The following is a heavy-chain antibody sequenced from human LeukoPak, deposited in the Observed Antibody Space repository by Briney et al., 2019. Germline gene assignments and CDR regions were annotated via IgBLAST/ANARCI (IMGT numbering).Heavy chain of an antibody. J-gene: IGHJ4*02. CDR1: GFTFRTYW. V-gene: IGHV3-7*01. D-gene: IGHD3/OR15-3a*01. CDR2: IKKDGSEK. CDR3: ARVIWLFDF. Sequence: GGSLRLSCAASGFTFRTYWMSWVRQAPGKGLEWLANIKKDGSEKYYADSVKGRFTISRDNAKNSLYLQMNSLKVEDTALYYCARVIWLFDFWGRGTLVTVSS.